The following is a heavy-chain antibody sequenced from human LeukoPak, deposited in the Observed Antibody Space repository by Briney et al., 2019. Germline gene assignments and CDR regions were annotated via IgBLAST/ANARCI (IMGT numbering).Heavy chain of an antibody. V-gene: IGHV3-33*01. J-gene: IGHJ3*02. D-gene: IGHD3-22*01. CDR2: IWYDGTNE. CDR1: GFTFTSYG. CDR3: ASFSTTYYYDSSATLSAFDI. Sequence: GRSLRLSCAASGFTFTSYGMHWVRQAPGEGLEWVAVIWYDGTNEKYADSVKGRFTISRDNSKNTLYLQMNSLRAEDTAVYYCASFSTTYYYDSSATLSAFDIWGQGTMVTVSS.